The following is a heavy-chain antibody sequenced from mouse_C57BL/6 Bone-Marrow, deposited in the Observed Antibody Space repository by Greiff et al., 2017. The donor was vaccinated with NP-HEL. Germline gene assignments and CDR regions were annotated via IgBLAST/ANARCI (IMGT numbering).Heavy chain of an antibody. Sequence: VQLKESGGGLVQPGGSLSLSCAASGFTFTDYYMSWVRQPPGKALEWLGFIRNKANGYTTEYSASVKGRFTISRDNSQSILYLQMNALRAEDSATYYCASRFYYYGSSDWYFDVWGTGTTVTVSS. J-gene: IGHJ1*03. D-gene: IGHD1-1*01. CDR2: IRNKANGYTT. V-gene: IGHV7-3*01. CDR1: GFTFTDYY. CDR3: ASRFYYYGSSDWYFDV.